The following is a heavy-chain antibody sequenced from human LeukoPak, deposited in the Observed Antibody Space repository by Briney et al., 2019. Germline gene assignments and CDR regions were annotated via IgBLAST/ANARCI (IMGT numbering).Heavy chain of an antibody. CDR1: GHTFTSYG. V-gene: IGHV1-2*02. D-gene: IGHD3-10*01. CDR2: INPNSGGT. CDR3: ARDRITMVRTKRENWFGP. Sequence: ASVKVSCKASGHTFTSYGISWVRQAPGQGLEWMGWINPNSGGTNYAQKFQGRVTMTRDTSISTAYMELSRLRSDDTAVYYCARDRITMVRTKRENWFGPWGQGTLVTVSS. J-gene: IGHJ5*02.